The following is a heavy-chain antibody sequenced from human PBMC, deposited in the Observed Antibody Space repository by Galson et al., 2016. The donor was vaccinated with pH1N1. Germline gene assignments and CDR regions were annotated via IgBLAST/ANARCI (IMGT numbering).Heavy chain of an antibody. V-gene: IGHV1-2*04. CDR2: IDPSNGGT. D-gene: IGHD6-13*01. CDR3: ARVSSSIPFDP. J-gene: IGHJ5*02. Sequence: SVKVSCKASGYIFTRDYFHWVRQAPGQGLEWMGVIDPSNGGTTFAQKFQGSVTMTRDTSISTAFMEVNSLKSDDTAVYYCARVSSSIPFDPWGQGTLVTVSS. CDR1: GYIFTRDY.